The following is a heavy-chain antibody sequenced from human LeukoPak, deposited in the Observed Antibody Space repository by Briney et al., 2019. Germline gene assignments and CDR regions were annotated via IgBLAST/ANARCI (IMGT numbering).Heavy chain of an antibody. CDR2: INYSGSTI. D-gene: IGHD5-24*01. CDR1: GFTFSSYG. CDR3: AKSGYNRFDY. Sequence: GGSLRLSCAASGFTFSSYGMNWVRQAPGKGLEWVSYINYSGSTIYYADSAKGRFTISRGNARNSLYLQMNSLRAEDTAVYYCAKSGYNRFDYWGQGTLVTVSS. J-gene: IGHJ4*02. V-gene: IGHV3-48*03.